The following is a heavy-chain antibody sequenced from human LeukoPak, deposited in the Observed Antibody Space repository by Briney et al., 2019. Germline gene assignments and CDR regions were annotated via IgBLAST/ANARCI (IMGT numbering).Heavy chain of an antibody. Sequence: PSETLSLTCTASGGSIISSIYYWGWIRQPPGKGLEWIGSIYSSGSTYYNPSLKSRVTISVDTSKNQFSLKLSSVTAADTAVYYCARKASDPWGQGTLVTVSS. CDR3: ARKASDP. CDR1: GGSIISSIYY. J-gene: IGHJ5*02. CDR2: IYSSGST. V-gene: IGHV4-39*01.